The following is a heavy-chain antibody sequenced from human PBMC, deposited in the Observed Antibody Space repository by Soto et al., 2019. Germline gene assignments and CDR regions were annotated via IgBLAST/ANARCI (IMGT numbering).Heavy chain of an antibody. CDR1: RQSFIGHY. CDR3: ARAAPRDSSGLYFDF. J-gene: IGHJ4*02. CDR2: INHRGNT. Sequence: PSETLSLTCAAYRQSFIGHYWHWIRKPPGKGLEWIGDINHRGNTNYNSSLKSRVTISIDTSKSQFSLRLTSLIDTDTAVYYCARAAPRDSSGLYFDFWGQGSLVT. D-gene: IGHD6-19*01. V-gene: IGHV4-34*01.